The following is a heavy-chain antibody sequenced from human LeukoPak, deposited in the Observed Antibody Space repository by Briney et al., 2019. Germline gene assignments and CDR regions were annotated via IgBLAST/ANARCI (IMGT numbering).Heavy chain of an antibody. V-gene: IGHV3-21*01. D-gene: IGHD6-13*01. CDR1: GFTFSSYS. CDR2: ISSSSSYI. Sequence: GGSLRLSCAASGFTFSSYSMNWVRQAPGKGLEWVSSISSSSSYIYYADSVKGRFTISRDNAKNSLYLQMNSLRAEDTAVYYCARVVGAAGFSFDPWGQGTLVTVSS. CDR3: ARVVGAAGFSFDP. J-gene: IGHJ5*02.